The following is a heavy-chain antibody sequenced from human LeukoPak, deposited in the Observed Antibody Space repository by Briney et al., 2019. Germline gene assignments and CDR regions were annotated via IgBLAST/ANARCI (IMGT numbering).Heavy chain of an antibody. J-gene: IGHJ6*03. CDR2: IYSGGST. CDR1: GFTVSSNY. D-gene: IGHD5-18*01. V-gene: IGHV3-53*01. CDR3: ARVLYTAMEPSDMDV. Sequence: GGSLRLSCAASGFTVSSNYMSWVRQAPGKGLEWVSVIYSGGSTYYADSVRGRFTISRDNSKNTLYPKMNSLRAEDTAVYYCARVLYTAMEPSDMDVWGKGTTVTVSS.